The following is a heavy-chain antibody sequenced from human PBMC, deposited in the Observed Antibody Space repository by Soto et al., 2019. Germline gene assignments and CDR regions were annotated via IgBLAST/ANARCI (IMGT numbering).Heavy chain of an antibody. CDR2: IGGTDGKT. J-gene: IGHJ4*02. V-gene: IGHV3-23*01. CDR1: GFTFSSYA. CDR3: AKGMFSSSPAAAGSFDY. Sequence: EVQLLESGGDLVQPGGSLRLSCAASGFTFSSYAMSWVRQAPGKGLEWVAAIGGTDGKTYYADSVKGRFTISRDNSENTLYLQMSRLRADDTAVYFCAKGMFSSSPAAAGSFDYWGQGALVTVSS. D-gene: IGHD3-10*01.